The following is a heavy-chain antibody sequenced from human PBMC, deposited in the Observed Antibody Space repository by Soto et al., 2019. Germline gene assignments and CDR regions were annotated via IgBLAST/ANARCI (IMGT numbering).Heavy chain of an antibody. CDR2: IIPIFGTA. Sequence: ASVKVSCKASGGTFSSYAISWVRQAPGQGLEWMGGIIPIFGTANYAQKFQGRVTITADESTSTAYMELSSLRSEDTAVYYCARDVRGKCSGGSYYSGMDYWGQGTLVTVSS. J-gene: IGHJ4*02. D-gene: IGHD2-15*01. CDR1: GGTFSSYA. V-gene: IGHV1-69*13. CDR3: ARDVRGKCSGGSYYSGMDY.